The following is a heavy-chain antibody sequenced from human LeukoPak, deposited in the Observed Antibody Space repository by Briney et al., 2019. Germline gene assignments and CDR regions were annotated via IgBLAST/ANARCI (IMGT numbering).Heavy chain of an antibody. CDR1: GYNFINND. V-gene: IGHV1-8*01. J-gene: IGHJ6*02. D-gene: IGHD3-16*01. Sequence: GASVKVSCKTSGYNFINNDINWVRLATGQGLEWMGWMNPNSGNTGFAQNFQDRVTMTSNTSITTVYMELNNLTFEDTAIYYCAKNSLVWGYYYYGMDVWGQGTTVIVSS. CDR2: MNPNSGNT. CDR3: AKNSLVWGYYYYGMDV.